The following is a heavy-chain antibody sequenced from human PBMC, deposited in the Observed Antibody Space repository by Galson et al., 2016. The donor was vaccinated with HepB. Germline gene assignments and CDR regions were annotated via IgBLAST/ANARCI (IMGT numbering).Heavy chain of an antibody. V-gene: IGHV4-59*01. J-gene: IGHJ6*02. CDR1: GGPISSYY. D-gene: IGHD4-17*01. CDR3: SNTVPEYYFALHV. CDR2: IYHSGNI. Sequence: SETLSLTCTVSGGPISSYYWSWIRQPPGKGLEWIGYIYHSGNINYNSSLKSQVTISVDTSKNQFSLKLTSVTAADTAVDYCSNTVPEYYFALHVRGLGTTGTVAS.